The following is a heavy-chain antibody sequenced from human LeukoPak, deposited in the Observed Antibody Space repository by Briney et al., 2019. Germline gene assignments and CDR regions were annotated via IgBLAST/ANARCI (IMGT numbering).Heavy chain of an antibody. CDR2: ISGSSYTI. V-gene: IGHV3-48*04. D-gene: IGHD3-16*01. J-gene: IGHJ4*02. Sequence: GGSLRLSCAASGFTFSSYSMNWVRQAPGKGLEWVSYISGSSYTIKYADSVKGRFTVSRDNAKNSLFLQMNSLRAEDTAVYYCARTDALGDYWGQGTLVTVSS. CDR1: GFTFSSYS. CDR3: ARTDALGDY.